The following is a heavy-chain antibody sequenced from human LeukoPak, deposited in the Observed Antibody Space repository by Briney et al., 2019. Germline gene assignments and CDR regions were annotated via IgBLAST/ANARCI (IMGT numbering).Heavy chain of an antibody. V-gene: IGHV3-7*01. CDR3: ARAEYHLLEYD. CDR1: GFTFSSYW. Sequence: PGGSLRLSCAASGFTFSSYWMSWVRQAPGKGLEWVANIKQDGSEKYYVDSVKGRFTIYTDNAKNSVFLQMNTLRVDDTAVYYCARAEYHLLEYDWGQGTLVAVSS. D-gene: IGHD2-2*01. J-gene: IGHJ4*02. CDR2: IKQDGSEK.